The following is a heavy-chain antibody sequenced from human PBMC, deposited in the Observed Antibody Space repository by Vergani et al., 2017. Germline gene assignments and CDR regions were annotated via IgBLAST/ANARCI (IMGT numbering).Heavy chain of an antibody. Sequence: QVQLQKSGPGLVKPSQTLSLTCTVSGGSISSGDYYWSWIRQPPGKGLEWIGYIYYSGSTYYKPSLKSRVTISVATSKNQFSLKLSSVTAADTAVYYCARGGTYFYWLPYFDYWGQGTLVTVSS. CDR1: GGSISSGDYY. CDR3: ARGGTYFYWLPYFDY. D-gene: IGHD3-9*01. V-gene: IGHV4-30-4*08. J-gene: IGHJ4*02. CDR2: IYYSGST.